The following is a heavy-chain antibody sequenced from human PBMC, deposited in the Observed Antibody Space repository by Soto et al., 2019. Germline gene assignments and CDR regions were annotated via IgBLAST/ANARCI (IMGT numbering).Heavy chain of an antibody. J-gene: IGHJ4*02. Sequence: SETLSLTCTVSGDSIRSLHWSWVRQPPGKGLEWIGYIYYSGSINYNPSLKSRVTISVDPSKNQFSLRLSSVTAADTAVYYCAKSLWDTSGWKTDYWGQGTLVTVSS. D-gene: IGHD6-19*01. V-gene: IGHV4-59*01. CDR1: GDSIRSLH. CDR3: AKSLWDTSGWKTDY. CDR2: IYYSGSI.